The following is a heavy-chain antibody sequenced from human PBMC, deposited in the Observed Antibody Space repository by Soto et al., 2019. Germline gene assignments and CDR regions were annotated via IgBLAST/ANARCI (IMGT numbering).Heavy chain of an antibody. CDR1: GYTFTSYG. CDR2: ISYDGSNK. Sequence: SCKASGYTFTSYGMHWVRQAPGKGLEWVAVISYDGSNKYYADSVKGRFTISRDNSKNTLYLQMNSLRAEDTAVYYCAKDSSGKKRGMDVRGQGTTVTVSS. V-gene: IGHV3-30*18. J-gene: IGHJ6*02. D-gene: IGHD3-10*01. CDR3: AKDSSGKKRGMDV.